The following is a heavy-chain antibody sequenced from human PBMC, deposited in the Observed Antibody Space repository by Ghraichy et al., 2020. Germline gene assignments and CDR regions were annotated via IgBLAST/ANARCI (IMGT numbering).Heavy chain of an antibody. CDR2: ISYDGSNK. CDR1: GFTFSSYA. D-gene: IGHD1-26*01. Sequence: GGSLRLSCAASGFTFSSYAMHWVRQAPGKGLEWVAVISYDGSNKYYADSVKGRFTISRDNSKNTLYLQMNSLRAEDTAVYYCARDFAELLRGGELLRFLPTGAYDYWGQGTRVTVSS. CDR3: ARDFAELLRGGELLRFLPTGAYDY. V-gene: IGHV3-30*04. J-gene: IGHJ4*02.